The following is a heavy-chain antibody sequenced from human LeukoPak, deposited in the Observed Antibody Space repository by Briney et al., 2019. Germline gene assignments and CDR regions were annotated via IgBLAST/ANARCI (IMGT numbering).Heavy chain of an antibody. J-gene: IGHJ3*02. D-gene: IGHD1-1*01. V-gene: IGHV3-23*01. CDR1: GFTFRSHA. CDR2: IRGDGATM. Sequence: GGSLRLSCAASGFTFRSHAMSWVGRAAGRVLDWVSAIRGDGATMFYADSVKGWITVSRDNSKDAVYLQMNSLRAEDTAVYYCARGLVKFNYNYDAFDIWGQGTMVTVSS. CDR3: ARGLVKFNYNYDAFDI.